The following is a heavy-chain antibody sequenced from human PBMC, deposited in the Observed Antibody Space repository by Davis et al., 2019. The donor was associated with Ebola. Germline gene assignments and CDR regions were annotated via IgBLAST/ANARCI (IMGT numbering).Heavy chain of an antibody. CDR3: ARDEGYYYGSGTYGY. J-gene: IGHJ4*02. D-gene: IGHD3-10*01. Sequence: GESLKISCAASGFTFDDYAMHWVRQAPGKGLEWVSYISSSSSTIYYADSVKGRFTISRDNAKNSLYLQMNSLRDEDTAVYYCARDEGYYYGSGTYGYWGQGTLVTVSS. CDR1: GFTFDDYA. CDR2: ISSSSSTI. V-gene: IGHV3-48*02.